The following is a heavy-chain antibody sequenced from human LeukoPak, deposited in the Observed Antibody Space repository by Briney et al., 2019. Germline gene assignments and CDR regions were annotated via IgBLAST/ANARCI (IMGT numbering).Heavy chain of an antibody. CDR1: GFTFSTYG. D-gene: IGHD1-26*01. CDR2: ISYDGSNK. J-gene: IGHJ4*02. Sequence: GGSLRLSCAASGFTFSTYGMHWVRQAPGKGLEWVTVISYDGSNKYYTDSVKGRFTISRDNSKHTLYLQMNSLRAEDTAVYYCAKASNGGSYYGVIIDYWGQGTLVTVSS. V-gene: IGHV3-30*18. CDR3: AKASNGGSYYGVIIDY.